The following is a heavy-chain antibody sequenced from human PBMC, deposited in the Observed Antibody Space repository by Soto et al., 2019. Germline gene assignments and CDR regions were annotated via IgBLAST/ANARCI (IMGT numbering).Heavy chain of an antibody. CDR2: INPSGGST. CDR3: ARGDGTMVRGVIDFDY. J-gene: IGHJ4*02. D-gene: IGHD3-10*01. V-gene: IGHV1-46*03. Sequence: ASVKVSCKASGYTFTSYYMHWVRQAPGQGLEWMGIINPSGGSTSYAQKFQGRVTMTRDTSTSTVYMELSSLRSEDTAVYYCARGDGTMVRGVIDFDYWGQGTLVTVSS. CDR1: GYTFTSYY.